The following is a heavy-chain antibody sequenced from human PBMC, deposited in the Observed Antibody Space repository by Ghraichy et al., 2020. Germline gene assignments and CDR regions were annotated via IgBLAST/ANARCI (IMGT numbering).Heavy chain of an antibody. CDR2: LSSNGDIE. CDR1: GFTFDDYT. D-gene: IGHD6-19*01. CDR3: AKGGQWLTGH. V-gene: IGHV3-43*01. Sequence: GGSLRLSCAASGFTFDDYTMHWFRQAPGKGLEWVSLLSSNGDIEFYADSVKGRFTISRDNSKNSLYLQMNSLKTEDTALYYCAKGGQWLTGHWGQGTLVTVSS. J-gene: IGHJ4*02.